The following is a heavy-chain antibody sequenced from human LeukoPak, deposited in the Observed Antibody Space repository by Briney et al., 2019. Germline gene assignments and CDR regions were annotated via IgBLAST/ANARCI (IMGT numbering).Heavy chain of an antibody. D-gene: IGHD6-19*01. CDR1: GFTFSSYA. CDR3: AKAQGYSSGNYFDY. Sequence: GGSLRLSCAASGFTFSSYAMSWVRQAPGKGLEWVSAISGSGGSTYYADSVKGRFTISRDNSRNTLYLQMNSLRAEDTAVYYCAKAQGYSSGNYFDYWGQGTLVTVSS. CDR2: ISGSGGST. J-gene: IGHJ4*02. V-gene: IGHV3-23*01.